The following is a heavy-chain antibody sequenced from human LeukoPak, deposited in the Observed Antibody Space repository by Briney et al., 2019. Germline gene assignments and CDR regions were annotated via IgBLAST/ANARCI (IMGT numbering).Heavy chain of an antibody. J-gene: IGHJ3*02. CDR2: ISAYNGNT. CDR3: ARQERITVSDAFDI. D-gene: IGHD3-3*01. CDR1: GYTFTSYG. Sequence: ASVKVSCKASGYTFTSYGISWVRQAPGQGLEWMGWISAYNGNTNYARRLQGRVTMTTDTSASTAYMELRSLRSDDTAVYYCARQERITVSDAFDIWGQGTMVTVSS. V-gene: IGHV1-18*01.